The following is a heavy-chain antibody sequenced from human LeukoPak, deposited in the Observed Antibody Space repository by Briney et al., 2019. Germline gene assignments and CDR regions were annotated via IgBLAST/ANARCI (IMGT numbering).Heavy chain of an antibody. D-gene: IGHD1-1*01. CDR2: IYYSGST. CDR1: GGSISSYY. CDR3: ASGKVQLEAGGWFDP. J-gene: IGHJ5*02. Sequence: SETLSLTCTVSGGSISSYYWSWIRQPPGKGLEWIGYIYYSGSTNYNPSLKSRVTISVDTSKNQFSLKLSSVTAADTAVYYCASGKVQLEAGGWFDPWGQGTLVTVSS. V-gene: IGHV4-59*01.